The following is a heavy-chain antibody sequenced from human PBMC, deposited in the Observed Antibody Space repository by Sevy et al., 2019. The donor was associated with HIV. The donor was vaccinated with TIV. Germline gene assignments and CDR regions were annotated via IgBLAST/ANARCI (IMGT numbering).Heavy chain of an antibody. CDR3: ARRYYYDSSGYYQDAFDI. V-gene: IGHV4-59*01. Sequence: SETLSLTCTVSGGSISSYYWSWIRQPPGKGLEWIGYIYYSGSTNYNPSLKSRVTISVDTSKNQFSLKLSSVTAADTAVYYCARRYYYDSSGYYQDAFDIWGQGTMATVSS. D-gene: IGHD3-22*01. CDR1: GGSISSYY. J-gene: IGHJ3*02. CDR2: IYYSGST.